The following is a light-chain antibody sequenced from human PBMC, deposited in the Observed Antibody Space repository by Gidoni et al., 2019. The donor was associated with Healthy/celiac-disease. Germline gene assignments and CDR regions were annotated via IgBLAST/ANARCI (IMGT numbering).Light chain of an antibody. Sequence: CRASQSVSSSYLAWYQQKPGQAPRLLIYGASSRATGIPDRFSGSGSGTDFTLTISRLEPEDCAVYYCQQYGSSPLFGQGTKLEIK. J-gene: IGKJ2*01. CDR1: QSVSSSY. V-gene: IGKV3-20*01. CDR3: QQYGSSPL. CDR2: GAS.